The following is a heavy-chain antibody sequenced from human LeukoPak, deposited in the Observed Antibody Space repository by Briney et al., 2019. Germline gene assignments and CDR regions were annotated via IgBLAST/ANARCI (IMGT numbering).Heavy chain of an antibody. J-gene: IGHJ4*02. V-gene: IGHV4-4*09. D-gene: IGHD4-17*01. CDR2: IYSGGRA. CDR1: GVSVTSYF. Sequence: SETLSLTCSLSGVSVTSYFWSWIRQPPGKGLEWLGYIYSGGRAYYNPSLKSRLFISVDTSQNQFSLRLSSVTAADTAVYYCARDSGDYSPIDYWGRGTLVTVSS. CDR3: ARDSGDYSPIDY.